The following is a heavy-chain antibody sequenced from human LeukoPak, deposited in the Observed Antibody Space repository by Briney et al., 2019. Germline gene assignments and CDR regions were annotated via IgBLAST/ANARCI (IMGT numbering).Heavy chain of an antibody. CDR2: ISGNGGST. CDR1: GFTFSSYA. D-gene: IGHD6-6*01. Sequence: GGSLRLSCAASGFTFSSYAMSWVRQAPGKGLEWVSSISGNGGSTYYAVSVQGRFTISRDNSKNTLYLQMNSLKVEDTAVYYCAKNRWAARIIIDAFDIWGQGTMVTVSS. J-gene: IGHJ3*02. CDR3: AKNRWAARIIIDAFDI. V-gene: IGHV3-23*01.